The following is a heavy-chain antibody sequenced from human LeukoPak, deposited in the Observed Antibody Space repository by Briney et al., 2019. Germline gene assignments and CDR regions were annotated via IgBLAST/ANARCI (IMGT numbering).Heavy chain of an antibody. CDR3: ARVRSYCTNGVCYWDLDY. CDR1: GYTFTDYY. D-gene: IGHD2-8*01. Sequence: ASVKVSCKASGYTFTDYYMEWVRQAPEQGLEWMGWTNPNSGGTNYAQKFQGRVTMTRDTSISTAYMELSRLRSDDTAVYYCARVRSYCTNGVCYWDLDYWGREPWSPSPQ. V-gene: IGHV1-2*02. CDR2: TNPNSGGT. J-gene: IGHJ4*02.